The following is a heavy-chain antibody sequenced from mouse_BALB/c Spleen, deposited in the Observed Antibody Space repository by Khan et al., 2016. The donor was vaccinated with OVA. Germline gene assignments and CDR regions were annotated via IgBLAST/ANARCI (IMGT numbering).Heavy chain of an antibody. Sequence: EVKLLESGGGLVQPGGSLKIYCAASGFDFSRYWMSWVRQAPGTGLEWVGEINPDSSTINYTPSLKDKFIISRDNAKNTLYLQMSKVRSEDTALYYCARQLIDAMDYWGQGTSVTVSS. CDR1: GFDFSRYW. CDR2: INPDSSTI. V-gene: IGHV4-1*02. CDR3: ARQLIDAMDY. J-gene: IGHJ4*01.